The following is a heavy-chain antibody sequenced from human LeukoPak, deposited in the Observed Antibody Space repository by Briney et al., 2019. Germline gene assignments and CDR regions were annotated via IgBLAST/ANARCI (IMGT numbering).Heavy chain of an antibody. CDR3: ASIWGSLDAFDI. J-gene: IGHJ3*02. CDR1: GGSFSGYY. Sequence: SETLSLTCAVYGGSFSGYYWSWIRQPPGKGLEWIGEINHSGSTNYNPSLKSRVTISVDTSKNQFSLKLSSVTAADTAVYYCASIWGSLDAFDIWGQGTMDTVSS. D-gene: IGHD7-27*01. CDR2: INHSGST. V-gene: IGHV4-34*01.